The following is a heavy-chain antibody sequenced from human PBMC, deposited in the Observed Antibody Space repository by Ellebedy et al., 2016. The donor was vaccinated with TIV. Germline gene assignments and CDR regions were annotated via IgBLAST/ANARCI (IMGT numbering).Heavy chain of an antibody. D-gene: IGHD6-19*01. J-gene: IGHJ4*02. V-gene: IGHV4-59*01. Sequence: MPSETLSLTCTVSGGSISSYYWSRIRQPPGKGLEWIGYIYYSGSTNYNPSLKSRVTISVDTSKNQFSLKLSSVTAADTAVYYCARLSASSGWYGDPFDYWGQGTLVTVSS. CDR1: GGSISSYY. CDR3: ARLSASSGWYGDPFDY. CDR2: IYYSGST.